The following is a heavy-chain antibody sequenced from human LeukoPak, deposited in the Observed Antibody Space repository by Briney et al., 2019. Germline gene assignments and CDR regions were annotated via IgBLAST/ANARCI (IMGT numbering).Heavy chain of an antibody. D-gene: IGHD4-17*01. CDR1: GGSISGYY. CDR2: IYSSGST. J-gene: IGHJ4*02. V-gene: IGHV4-4*07. Sequence: PSETLSLTCTVSGGSISGYYWSSIRQPAGKGLEWIGRIYSSGSTKYNPSLKSRVTISVDKSKNQFSLKLSSVTAADTAVYYCASSTTVPYYFDYWGQGTLVTVSS. CDR3: ASSTTVPYYFDY.